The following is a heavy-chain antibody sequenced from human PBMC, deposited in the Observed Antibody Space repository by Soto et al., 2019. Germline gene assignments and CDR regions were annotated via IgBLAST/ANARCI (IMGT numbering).Heavy chain of an antibody. CDR1: GFTFSSYA. CDR2: ISYDGSNK. V-gene: IGHV3-30-3*01. D-gene: IGHD5-12*01. J-gene: IGHJ4*02. Sequence: QVQLVESGGGVVQPGRSLRLSCAASGFTFSSYAMHWVRQAPGKGLEWVAVISYDGSNKYYADSVKGRFTISRDNSKNTLYLQMISLRAEDTAVYYCARALGRDGYNDFDYWGQGTLVTVSS. CDR3: ARALGRDGYNDFDY.